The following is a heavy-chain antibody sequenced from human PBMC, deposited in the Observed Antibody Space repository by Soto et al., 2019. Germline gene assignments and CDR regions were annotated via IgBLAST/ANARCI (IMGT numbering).Heavy chain of an antibody. J-gene: IGHJ1*01. CDR2: INPNSGGT. D-gene: IGHD6-6*01. Sequence: ASVKVSCKASGYTFTGYYMHWVRQAPGQGLEWMGWINPNSGGTNYAQKFQGRVTMTRDTSISTAYMELSRLRSDDTAVYYCASPTPIIAALNAEYFQHWGQGTLVTVSS. CDR1: GYTFTGYY. CDR3: ASPTPIIAALNAEYFQH. V-gene: IGHV1-2*02.